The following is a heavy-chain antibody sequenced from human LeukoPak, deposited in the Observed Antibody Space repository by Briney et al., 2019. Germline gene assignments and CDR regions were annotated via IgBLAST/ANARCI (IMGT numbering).Heavy chain of an antibody. V-gene: IGHV3-7*01. CDR3: AREFRTSKDAFDI. CDR2: IKPDGSGK. Sequence: GSLRLSCAAPGFTFSSYWMSWVRRAPGKGLEWVANIKPDGSGKYYLDSVKGRFTTSRDNSKNSLHLQMNSLRAEDTAVYYCAREFRTSKDAFDIWGQGTMVTVSS. CDR1: GFTFSSYW. J-gene: IGHJ3*02. D-gene: IGHD1-14*01.